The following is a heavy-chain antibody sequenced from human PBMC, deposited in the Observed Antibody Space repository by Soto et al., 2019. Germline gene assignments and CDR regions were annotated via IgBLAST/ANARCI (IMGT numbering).Heavy chain of an antibody. CDR1: GGSISSGGYY. Sequence: SETLSLTCTVSGGSISSGGYYWSWIRQHQGKGLEWIGEINYSGSTYYNPSLKSRVTISVDTSKNQFSLKLSSVTAADTAVYYCARAKGAYYGSGSYANDYWGQGTLVTVSS. CDR2: INYSGST. CDR3: ARAKGAYYGSGSYANDY. D-gene: IGHD3-10*01. V-gene: IGHV4-31*03. J-gene: IGHJ4*02.